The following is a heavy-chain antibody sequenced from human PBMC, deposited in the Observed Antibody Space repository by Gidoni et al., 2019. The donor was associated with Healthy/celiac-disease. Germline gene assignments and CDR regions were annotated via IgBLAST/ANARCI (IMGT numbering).Heavy chain of an antibody. Sequence: QVQLQQWGAGLLKPSETLSLTCAVYGGSFSGYYWSWIRQPPGKGLEWIGEINPSGSTTYNPSLKSRVTISVDTSKNQFSLKLSSVTAADTAVYYCARAKVVDYGDSDAFDIWGQGTMVTVSS. CDR1: GGSFSGYY. CDR2: INPSGST. CDR3: ARAKVVDYGDSDAFDI. D-gene: IGHD4-17*01. V-gene: IGHV4-34*01. J-gene: IGHJ3*02.